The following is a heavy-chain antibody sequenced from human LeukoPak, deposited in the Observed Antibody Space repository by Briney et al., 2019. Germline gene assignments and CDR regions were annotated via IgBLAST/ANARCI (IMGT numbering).Heavy chain of an antibody. CDR2: IYSGGST. Sequence: GGSLRLSCAASGFTVSTNYVSWFRQAPGKGLEWVSVIYSGGSTYYPDSVKGRFTISRDNSKNTPYLQMSSLRAEDTAVYYCARDRGGYCSSTSCYRPDAFDIWGQGTMVTVSS. CDR3: ARDRGGYCSSTSCYRPDAFDI. CDR1: GFTVSTNY. J-gene: IGHJ3*02. D-gene: IGHD2-2*01. V-gene: IGHV3-66*02.